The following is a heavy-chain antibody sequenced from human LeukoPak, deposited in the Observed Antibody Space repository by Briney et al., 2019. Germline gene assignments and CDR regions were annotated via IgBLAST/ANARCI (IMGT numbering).Heavy chain of an antibody. J-gene: IGHJ5*02. CDR3: ASSGHYDSSGYYYSRS. Sequence: SETLSLTCTVPGGSISSYYWSWIRQPPGKGLEWIGYIYYSGSTNYNPSLKSRVTISVDTSKNQFSLKLSSVTAADTAVYYCASSGHYDSSGYYYSRSWGQGTLVTVSS. CDR1: GGSISSYY. D-gene: IGHD3-22*01. V-gene: IGHV4-59*01. CDR2: IYYSGST.